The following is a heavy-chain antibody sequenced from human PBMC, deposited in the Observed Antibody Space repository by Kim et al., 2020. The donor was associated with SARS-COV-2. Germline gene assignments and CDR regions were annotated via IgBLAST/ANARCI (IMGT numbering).Heavy chain of an antibody. D-gene: IGHD2-15*01. Sequence: SQTLSLTCAISGDSVSNNRAAWSWIRQTPSRGLEWLGRTFYRSEWFYNYAVSLKSRITICPDTSKNQFSLHLNSVTPEDTAVYYCARDAESTYSDPYTMDVWGQGTTVAVSS. J-gene: IGHJ6*02. V-gene: IGHV6-1*01. CDR2: TFYRSEWFY. CDR3: ARDAESTYSDPYTMDV. CDR1: GDSVSNNRAA.